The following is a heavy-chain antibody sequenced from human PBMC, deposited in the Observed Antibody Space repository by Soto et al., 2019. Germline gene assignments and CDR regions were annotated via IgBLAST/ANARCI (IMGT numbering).Heavy chain of an antibody. CDR2: IIPILGIA. V-gene: IGHV1-69*02. CDR1: GATFSSST. J-gene: IGHJ4*02. CDR3: ARGGYDILTGYPIFDY. D-gene: IGHD3-9*01. Sequence: SVKLFCNASGATFSSSTISWVRQAPGQGLEWMGRIIPILGIANYAQKFQGRVTITADKSTSTAYMELSSLRSEDTAVYYCARGGYDILTGYPIFDYWGQGTLVTVSS.